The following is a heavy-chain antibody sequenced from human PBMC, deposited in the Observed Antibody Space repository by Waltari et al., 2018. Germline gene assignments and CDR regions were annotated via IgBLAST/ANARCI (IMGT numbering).Heavy chain of an antibody. CDR2: INTNTRNP. J-gene: IGHJ5*01. CDR1: GYIFTAHG. V-gene: IGHV7-4-1*02. D-gene: IGHD2-15*01. Sequence: QVQLVQSGSELKNPGASVKISCRTSGYIFTAHGMHWVRQAPTQGLQWMGWINTNTRNPTYAQDLTVRFVFSLNKSVDTAYLEISSLQSEDTAIYFCARDPKYCSGGTCKAWFDSWGQGTLVSVSS. CDR3: ARDPKYCSGGTCKAWFDS.